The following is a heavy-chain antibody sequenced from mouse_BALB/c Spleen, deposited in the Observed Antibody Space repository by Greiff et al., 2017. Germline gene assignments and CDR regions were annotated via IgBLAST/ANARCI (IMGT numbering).Heavy chain of an antibody. CDR1: GFSLTSYG. CDR3: ASGFLDGLYAMDY. J-gene: IGHJ4*01. D-gene: IGHD2-3*01. Sequence: QVQLKESGPGLVAPSQSLSITCTVSGFSLTSYGVHWVRQPPGKGLEWLGVIWAGGSTNYNSALMSRLSISKDNSKSQVFLKMNSLQTDDTAMYYCASGFLDGLYAMDYWGQGTSVTVSS. CDR2: IWAGGST. V-gene: IGHV2-9*02.